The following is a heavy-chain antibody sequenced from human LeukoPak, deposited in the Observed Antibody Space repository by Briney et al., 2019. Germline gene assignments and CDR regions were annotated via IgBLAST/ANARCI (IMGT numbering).Heavy chain of an antibody. CDR2: IWYNGSNK. V-gene: IGHV3-33*06. Sequence: GRSLRLSCAASGFTFSSYGMHWVRQAPGKGLEWAAVIWYNGSNKYYADSVKGRFTISRDNSKNTLYLQMNSLRAEDTAVHFCAKRGVVIRVILVGFHKEAYYFDSWGQGALVTVSS. CDR3: AKRGVVIRVILVGFHKEAYYFDS. D-gene: IGHD3-22*01. CDR1: GFTFSSYG. J-gene: IGHJ4*02.